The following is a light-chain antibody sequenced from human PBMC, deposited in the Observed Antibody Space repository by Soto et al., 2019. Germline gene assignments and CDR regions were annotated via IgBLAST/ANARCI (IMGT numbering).Light chain of an antibody. CDR3: QQYGSSRT. J-gene: IGKJ1*01. CDR1: QSVSSY. CDR2: GAS. V-gene: IGKV3-20*01. Sequence: EIVLTQSPATLSLSPGERATLSCRASQSVSSYLAWYQQKPGRAPRLLISGASSRAADIPDRFSGSGSGTDFTLTINRLEPEDFAVYYCQQYGSSRTFGQGTKVDIK.